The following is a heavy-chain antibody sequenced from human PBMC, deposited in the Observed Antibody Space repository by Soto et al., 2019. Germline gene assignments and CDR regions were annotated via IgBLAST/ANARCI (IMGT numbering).Heavy chain of an antibody. J-gene: IGHJ3*02. CDR2: IYYSGST. Sequence: SETLSLTCTVSGGSISSYYWSWIRQPPGKGLEWIGYIYYSGSTNYNPSLKSRVTISVDTSKNQFSLKLSSVTAADTAVYYCARGGSTVTTLGAFDIWGQGTMVTVS. V-gene: IGHV4-59*01. D-gene: IGHD4-17*01. CDR3: ARGGSTVTTLGAFDI. CDR1: GGSISSYY.